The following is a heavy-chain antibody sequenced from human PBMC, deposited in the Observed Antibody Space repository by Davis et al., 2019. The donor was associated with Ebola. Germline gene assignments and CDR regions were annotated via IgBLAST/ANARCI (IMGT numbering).Heavy chain of an antibody. Sequence: GGSLRLSCAASGFTFSSYGMHWVRQAPGKGLEWVAVISYDGSNKYYADSVKGRFTISRDNSKNTLYLQMNSPRGEDTAVYYCAREEMATISSWPDYWGQGTLVTVSS. D-gene: IGHD5-24*01. J-gene: IGHJ4*02. CDR2: ISYDGSNK. V-gene: IGHV3-33*05. CDR1: GFTFSSYG. CDR3: AREEMATISSWPDY.